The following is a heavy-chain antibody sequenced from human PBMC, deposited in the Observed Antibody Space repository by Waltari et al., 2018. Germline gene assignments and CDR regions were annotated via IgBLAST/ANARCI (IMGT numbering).Heavy chain of an antibody. CDR1: GFIFSSYG. CDR3: AKGSGGVDS. J-gene: IGHJ4*02. V-gene: IGHV3-30*18. Sequence: QVQLVESGGGVVQPGRSLRLSCAASGFIFSSYGMHWVRQAPGKGLEWVAIVLHDGTNEYYADSVKGRFTISRDNSKSMVYLQMNSLRPDDTAVYYCAKGSGGVDSWGQGTLVTVSA. D-gene: IGHD1-26*01. CDR2: VLHDGTNE.